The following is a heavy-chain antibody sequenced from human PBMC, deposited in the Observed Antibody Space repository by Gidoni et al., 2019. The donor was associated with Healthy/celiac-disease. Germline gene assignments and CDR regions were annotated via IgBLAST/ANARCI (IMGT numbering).Heavy chain of an antibody. V-gene: IGHV4-39*01. J-gene: IGHJ5*02. CDR1: GGSISSSSYY. D-gene: IGHD1-1*01. Sequence: QLQLQESGPGLVKPSETLSLTCTVSGGSISSSSYYWGWIRQPPGKGLEWIGSIYYSGSTYYNPSLKSRVTISVDTSKNQFSLKLSSVTAADTAVYYCARRVLGLERRIGFDPWGQGTLVTVSS. CDR3: ARRVLGLERRIGFDP. CDR2: IYYSGST.